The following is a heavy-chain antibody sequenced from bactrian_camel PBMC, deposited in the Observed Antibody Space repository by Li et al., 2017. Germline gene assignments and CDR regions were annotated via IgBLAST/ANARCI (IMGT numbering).Heavy chain of an antibody. CDR1: GYTDSSTC. D-gene: IGHD5*01. Sequence: HVQLVESGGGSALSGGSLRLSCAASGYTDSSTCMGWFRQAPGKEREGVAAIEPDGTTSVSDFVKGRFTISKDKATNTLYLEMNSLKPEDTAIYYCAADLCAGWELSAGWRATDRFAYWGQGTQVTV. CDR2: IEPDGTT. J-gene: IGHJ4*01. V-gene: IGHV3S53*01. CDR3: AADLCAGWELSAGWRATDRFAY.